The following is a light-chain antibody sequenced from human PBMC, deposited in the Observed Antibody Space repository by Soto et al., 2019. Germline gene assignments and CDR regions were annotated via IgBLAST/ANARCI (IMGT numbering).Light chain of an antibody. Sequence: DIQMTQSPSSLSASAGDRLTITCRASQGISSYLAWYQQKPGKVPKLLIYAASTLQSGVPSRFSGSGSGPDFTLTISSLQPEDVATYYCQQYYSYPPITFGQGTRLEIK. CDR3: QQYYSYPPIT. V-gene: IGKV1-27*01. CDR1: QGISSY. CDR2: AAS. J-gene: IGKJ5*01.